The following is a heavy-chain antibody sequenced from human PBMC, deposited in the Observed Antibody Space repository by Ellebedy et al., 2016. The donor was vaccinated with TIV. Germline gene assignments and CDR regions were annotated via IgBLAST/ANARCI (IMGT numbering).Heavy chain of an antibody. V-gene: IGHV1-18*04. CDR3: ARYCNSTTCSNWFDP. Sequence: AASMKVSCKTSGYTFTSYGISWVRQAPGQGLEWMGWISAYNGNTNYAQMLQGRVTMTTDTFTSTAYMELRSLRSDDTAVYYCARYCNSTTCSNWFDPWGQGTLVTVSS. CDR1: GYTFTSYG. D-gene: IGHD2-2*01. J-gene: IGHJ5*02. CDR2: ISAYNGNT.